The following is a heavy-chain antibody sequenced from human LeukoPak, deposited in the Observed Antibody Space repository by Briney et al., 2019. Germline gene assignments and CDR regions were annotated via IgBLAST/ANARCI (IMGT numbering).Heavy chain of an antibody. J-gene: IGHJ4*02. V-gene: IGHV3-48*03. D-gene: IGHD6-19*01. CDR3: ARDPRGAVAGSYY. Sequence: GGSLRLSCAASGFTFSSYEMNWVRQAPGKGLEWVSYISSSGSTIYYADSVKGRFTISRDNAKNSLYLQMNSLRAEDTAVYYCARDPRGAVAGSYYWGQGTLVTVSS. CDR1: GFTFSSYE. CDR2: ISSSGSTI.